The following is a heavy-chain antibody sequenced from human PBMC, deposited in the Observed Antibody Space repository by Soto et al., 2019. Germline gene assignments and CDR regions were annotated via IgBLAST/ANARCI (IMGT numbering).Heavy chain of an antibody. CDR3: TRRGVYSSSLFP. Sequence: LSLTCTVSGASVTSGNYYWSWIRQPPGKGLEWIGYIYYNGATKYNPSLKSRLTISLDTSKNQFSLKLTSVTAADTAVYYCTRRGVYSSSLFPWGQGTLVTVSS. V-gene: IGHV4-61*01. J-gene: IGHJ5*02. CDR1: GASVTSGNYY. CDR2: IYYNGAT. D-gene: IGHD6-13*01.